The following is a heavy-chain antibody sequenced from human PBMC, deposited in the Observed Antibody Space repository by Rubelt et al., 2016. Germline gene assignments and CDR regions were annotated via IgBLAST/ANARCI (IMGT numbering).Heavy chain of an antibody. J-gene: IGHJ4*02. CDR2: ITSSGSYT. Sequence: EVQLVESGGGLVQPGGSLRLSCAASGFTFSSYSMNWVRQAPGKGLEWVSYITSSGSYTKYADSVKGRFTISRDNAKNSLYLQMNSLRFEDTAVYYCAREVGSHGLESWGQGTLVTVSS. D-gene: IGHD1-26*01. CDR3: AREVGSHGLES. CDR1: GFTFSSYS. V-gene: IGHV3-48*04.